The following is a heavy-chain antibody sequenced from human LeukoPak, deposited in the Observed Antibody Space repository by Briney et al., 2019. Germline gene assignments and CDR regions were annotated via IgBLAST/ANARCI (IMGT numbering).Heavy chain of an antibody. CDR2: ISYDGSNK. Sequence: GRSLRLSCAASGFTFSSYAMHWVRQAPGKGLEWVAVISYDGSNKYYADSVKGRFTISRDNAKNSFYLQMNSLRAEDTAVFYCARDPEGFGATYFDYWGQGTLVTVSS. CDR1: GFTFSSYA. CDR3: ARDPEGFGATYFDY. D-gene: IGHD3-16*01. J-gene: IGHJ4*02. V-gene: IGHV3-30*04.